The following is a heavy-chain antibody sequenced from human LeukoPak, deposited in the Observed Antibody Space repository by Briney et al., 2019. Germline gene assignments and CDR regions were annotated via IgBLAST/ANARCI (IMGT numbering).Heavy chain of an antibody. D-gene: IGHD2-2*01. Sequence: GGSLRLSCAASGFTFSDYYMSWIRQAPGKGLEWVSSISSSSSYIYYADSVKGRFTISRDNAKNSLYLQMNSLRAEDTAVYYCARDLAYCSSTSCYAYWFDPWGQGTLVTVSS. J-gene: IGHJ5*02. CDR3: ARDLAYCSSTSCYAYWFDP. CDR2: ISSSSSYI. V-gene: IGHV3-11*06. CDR1: GFTFSDYY.